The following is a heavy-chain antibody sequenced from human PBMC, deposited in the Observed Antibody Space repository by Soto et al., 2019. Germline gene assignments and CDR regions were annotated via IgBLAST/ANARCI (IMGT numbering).Heavy chain of an antibody. Sequence: QVQLQQSGPGRWNPCKTLPLTLPISGEVVLGTEPFWNGLSRSPRRGLGWLGRTYYRSIWQTEYAVSVKGRMTINPDASKNQFSLQLNSVTPEDTAMYYCARLVGNSWLDHWGQGTLVTVSA. J-gene: IGHJ5*02. D-gene: IGHD6-6*01. V-gene: IGHV6-1*01. CDR1: GEVVLGTEP. CDR2: TYYRSIWQT. CDR3: ARLVGNSWLDH.